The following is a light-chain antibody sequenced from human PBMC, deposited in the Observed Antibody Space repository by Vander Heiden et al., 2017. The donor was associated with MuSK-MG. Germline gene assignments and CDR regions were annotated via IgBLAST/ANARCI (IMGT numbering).Light chain of an antibody. J-gene: IGKJ1*01. CDR1: QSVSSY. CDR3: QQRTNGHLTWT. V-gene: IGKV3-11*01. CDR2: DAS. Sequence: EIVLTQSPATLSLSPGERATLSCRASQSVSSYLAWYQQKPGQAPRLLIYDASNRATGIQARFSGSGYGTDFTLTINSREPEDFAVYYCQQRTNGHLTWTFGQGTKVEIK.